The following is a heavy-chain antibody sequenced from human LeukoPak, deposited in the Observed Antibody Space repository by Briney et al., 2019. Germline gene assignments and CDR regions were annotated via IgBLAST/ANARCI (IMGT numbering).Heavy chain of an antibody. CDR2: IRYDGSNK. D-gene: IGHD3-3*01. J-gene: IGHJ4*02. V-gene: IGHV3-30*02. Sequence: PGGSLRLSCAASGFTFSSYGMHWVRQAPGKGLEWVAFIRYDGSNKYYADSVKGRFTISRDNSKNTLYLQMNSLRAEGTAVYYCAKDLYDFWSGSQGGFDYWGQGTLVTVSS. CDR3: AKDLYDFWSGSQGGFDY. CDR1: GFTFSSYG.